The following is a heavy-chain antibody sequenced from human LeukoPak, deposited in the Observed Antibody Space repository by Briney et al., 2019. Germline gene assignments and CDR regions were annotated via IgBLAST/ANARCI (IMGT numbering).Heavy chain of an antibody. CDR2: ISYDGSNK. CDR1: GFTFSSYG. D-gene: IGHD3-10*01. Sequence: GRSLRLSCAASGFTFSSYGMHWVRQAPGKGLEWVAVISYDGSNKYYADSVKGRFTISRDNSKNTLYLQMNSLRAEDTAVYYCAKDGGSGSYYLATTNGMDVWGQGTTVTVSS. J-gene: IGHJ6*02. CDR3: AKDGGSGSYYLATTNGMDV. V-gene: IGHV3-30*18.